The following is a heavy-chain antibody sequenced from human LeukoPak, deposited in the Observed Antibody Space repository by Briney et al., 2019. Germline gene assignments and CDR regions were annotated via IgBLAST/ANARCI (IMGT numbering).Heavy chain of an antibody. Sequence: PSETLSLTCTVSGGSISSYYWSWIRQPPGKGLEWIGYIYYSGSTNYNPSLKSRVTISVDTSKNQFSLKLSSVTAADTAVYYCASTTVTDPYHYYYYMDVWGKGTTVTVSS. CDR2: IYYSGST. J-gene: IGHJ6*03. CDR3: ASTTVTDPYHYYYYMDV. D-gene: IGHD4-17*01. V-gene: IGHV4-59*01. CDR1: GGSISSYY.